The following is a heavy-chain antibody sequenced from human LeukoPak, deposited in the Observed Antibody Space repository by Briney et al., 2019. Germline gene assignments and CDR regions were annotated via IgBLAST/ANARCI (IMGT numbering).Heavy chain of an antibody. CDR2: INGGDDRT. Sequence: GASLRLSCAGSRIAFRGYAMSWVRQAPGKGLEWVSGINGGDDRTYYADSVKGRFTISRDNSNNTLFLQMNSLRVEDTAVYFCARDDLVTSSGSGWLDPWGQGTLVTVSS. CDR1: RIAFRGYA. D-gene: IGHD3-10*01. V-gene: IGHV3-23*01. J-gene: IGHJ5*02. CDR3: ARDDLVTSSGSGWLDP.